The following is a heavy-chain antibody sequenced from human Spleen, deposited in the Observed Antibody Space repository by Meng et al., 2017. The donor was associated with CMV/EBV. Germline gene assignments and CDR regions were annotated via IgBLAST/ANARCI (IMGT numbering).Heavy chain of an antibody. Sequence: GGSLRLSCVGSGFNLRSYWMHWVRQVPGKGLVWVSRIDSDGGSIKYADSVKGRFTISRDNAKNTLSLQMNSLRAEDTAVYYCARDTLIIEPAARYYYGLDVWGQGTTVTVSS. CDR2: IDSDGGSI. CDR3: ARDTLIIEPAARYYYGLDV. D-gene: IGHD2-2*01. CDR1: GFNLRSYW. J-gene: IGHJ6*02. V-gene: IGHV3-74*03.